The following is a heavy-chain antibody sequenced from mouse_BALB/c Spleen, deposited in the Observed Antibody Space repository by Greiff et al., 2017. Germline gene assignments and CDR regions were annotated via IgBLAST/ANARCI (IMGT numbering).Heavy chain of an antibody. Sequence: QVQLQQSGAELVKPGASVKLSCKASGYTFTSYYMYWVKQRPGQGLEWIGEINPSNGGNNFNEKFKSKATLTVDKSSSTAYMQLSSLTSEDSAVYYCTTMGAMDYWGQGTSVTVSS. CDR2: INPSNGGN. D-gene: IGHD1-1*02. V-gene: IGHV1S81*02. CDR1: GYTFTSYY. CDR3: TTMGAMDY. J-gene: IGHJ4*01.